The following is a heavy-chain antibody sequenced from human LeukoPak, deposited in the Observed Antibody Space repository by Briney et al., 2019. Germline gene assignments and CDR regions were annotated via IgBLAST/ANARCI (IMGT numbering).Heavy chain of an antibody. J-gene: IGHJ4*02. V-gene: IGHV3-7*01. D-gene: IGHD3-3*01. Sequence: PGGSLRLSCAASGFTFSSYGMHWVRQAPGKGLEWVANIKRDGSEKYYVDSVKGRFTISRDNAKNSLYLQMNSLRAEDTAVYYCARVFWGGSYYFDYWGQGTLVTVSS. CDR2: IKRDGSEK. CDR3: ARVFWGGSYYFDY. CDR1: GFTFSSYG.